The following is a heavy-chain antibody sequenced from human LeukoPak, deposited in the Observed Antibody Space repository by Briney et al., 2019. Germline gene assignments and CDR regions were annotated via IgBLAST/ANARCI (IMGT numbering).Heavy chain of an antibody. CDR3: ARGRVYYYGSGTSSWYFDY. Sequence: SETLSLTCTVSGGSISSGDYYWSWIRQPPGKGLEWLGYIYYSGSTYYNPSLKSRVTISVDTPKNQFSLKLSSVTAADTAVYYCARGRVYYYGSGTSSWYFDYWGQGTLVTVSS. J-gene: IGHJ4*02. CDR2: IYYSGST. CDR1: GGSISSGDYY. D-gene: IGHD3-10*01. V-gene: IGHV4-30-4*01.